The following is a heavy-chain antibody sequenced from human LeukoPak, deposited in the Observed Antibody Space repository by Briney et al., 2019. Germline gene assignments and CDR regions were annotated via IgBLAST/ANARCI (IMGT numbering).Heavy chain of an antibody. J-gene: IGHJ4*02. CDR3: VRGGTYYLPY. CDR2: ILHTGPT. V-gene: IGHV4-4*02. CDR1: GVSITDNW. D-gene: IGHD1-26*01. Sequence: PSQTLSLTCAVSGVSITDNWWSWVRQPPGKGLEWIGEILHTGPTNFNPSLKSRVTISMDKSKNQLSLRLNSVTAADTAIYYCVRGGTYYLPYWGQGILVTVSS.